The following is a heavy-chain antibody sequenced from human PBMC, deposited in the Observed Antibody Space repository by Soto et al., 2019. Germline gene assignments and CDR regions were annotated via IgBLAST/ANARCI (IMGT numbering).Heavy chain of an antibody. CDR3: AKGDRPHIVLRYPNWFDP. CDR2: ISGSGGST. Sequence: EVQLLESGGGLVQPGGSLRLSCAASGFTFSSYTMSWVRQAPGKGLEWVSAISGSGGSTYYADSVKGRFTISRDNSKNTLYLQMNSLRAEDTAVYYCAKGDRPHIVLRYPNWFDPWGQGTLVTVSS. J-gene: IGHJ5*02. D-gene: IGHD3-9*01. CDR1: GFTFSSYT. V-gene: IGHV3-23*01.